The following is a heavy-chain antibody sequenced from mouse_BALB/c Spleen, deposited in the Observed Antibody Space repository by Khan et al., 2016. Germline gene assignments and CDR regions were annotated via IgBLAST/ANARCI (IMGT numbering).Heavy chain of an antibody. Sequence: VQLKQSGAELVKPGASVKLSCTASGFNIKDTYMHWVKQRPEQGLEWIGRIDPANGNTKYDPKFQGKATITADTSSNTAYLQLSRLTSADTAVYYCARSPYDYDVGFAYWGQGTLVTVSA. J-gene: IGHJ3*01. CDR3: ARSPYDYDVGFAY. D-gene: IGHD2-4*01. CDR1: GFNIKDTY. V-gene: IGHV14-3*02. CDR2: IDPANGNT.